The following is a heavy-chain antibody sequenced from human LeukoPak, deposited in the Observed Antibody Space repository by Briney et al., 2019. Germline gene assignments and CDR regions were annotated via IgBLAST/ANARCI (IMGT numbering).Heavy chain of an antibody. V-gene: IGHV1-2*02. J-gene: IGHJ4*02. Sequence: ASVKVSCKASGYTFTGYYMHWVRQAPGQGLEWMGWINPNSGGTNYAQKFQGRVTMTRDTSISTAYMELSRLRSDDTAVYYCASEKLYSNYDFRVDYWGQGTLVTVPS. D-gene: IGHD4-11*01. CDR3: ASEKLYSNYDFRVDY. CDR1: GYTFTGYY. CDR2: INPNSGGT.